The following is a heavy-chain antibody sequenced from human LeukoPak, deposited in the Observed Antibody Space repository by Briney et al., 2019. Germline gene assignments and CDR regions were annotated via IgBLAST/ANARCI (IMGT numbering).Heavy chain of an antibody. J-gene: IGHJ4*02. CDR2: IYYSGIT. CDR1: GGSISSDAYY. V-gene: IGHV4-31*03. D-gene: IGHD4-17*01. CDR3: ARDLRGYGENDY. Sequence: SQTLSLTCTVSGGSISSDAYYWSWIRQPPGKGLEWIGYIYYSGITYYNPSLKTRVIISLDTSKNQFSLELTSVTAADTAVYYCARDLRGYGENDYWGQGTLVTVSS.